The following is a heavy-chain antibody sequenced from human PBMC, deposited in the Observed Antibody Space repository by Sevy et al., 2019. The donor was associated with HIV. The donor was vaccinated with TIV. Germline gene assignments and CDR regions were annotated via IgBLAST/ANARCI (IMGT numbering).Heavy chain of an antibody. Sequence: GGSLRLSCTASGFTFSSYEMNWVRQAPGKGLEWVSSIISSGDTIYYADSVKGRFTVSRDNAKNSLFLQMNSLRAEDTAIYYCARGPHYYSDSSSFFEYWGQGTLVTVSS. D-gene: IGHD3-22*01. CDR3: ARGPHYYSDSSSFFEY. CDR2: IISSGDTI. CDR1: GFTFSSYE. J-gene: IGHJ4*02. V-gene: IGHV3-48*03.